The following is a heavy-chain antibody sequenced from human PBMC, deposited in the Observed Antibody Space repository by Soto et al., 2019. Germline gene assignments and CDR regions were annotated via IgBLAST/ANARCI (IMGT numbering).Heavy chain of an antibody. CDR1: GFTFSSYS. Sequence: EVQLVESGGGLVKPGGSLRLSCAASGFTFSSYSMNWVRQAPGKGLEWVSSISSSSSYIYYADSVKGRFTISRDNAKNSLSLQMNSLRAEDTAVYSCARERGGGYFDYWGQGTLVTVSS. CDR3: ARERGGGYFDY. CDR2: ISSSSSYI. J-gene: IGHJ4*02. D-gene: IGHD3-16*01. V-gene: IGHV3-21*01.